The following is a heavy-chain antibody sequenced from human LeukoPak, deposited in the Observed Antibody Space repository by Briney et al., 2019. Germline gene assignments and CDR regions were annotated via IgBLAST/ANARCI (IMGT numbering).Heavy chain of an antibody. Sequence: ASETLSLTCAVSGDSIKSGYYWSWLRQLPGKVLEWIGSIDHSGSYYSTPSLRSRVTISLHSSKKHFSLELNSVTAADTAVYYCARGVSDSSGYRYYGGFYYFDFWGQGTLVTVSS. D-gene: IGHD3-22*01. CDR2: IDHSGSY. CDR3: ARGVSDSSGYRYYGGFYYFDF. CDR1: GDSIKSGYY. V-gene: IGHV4-38-2*01. J-gene: IGHJ4*02.